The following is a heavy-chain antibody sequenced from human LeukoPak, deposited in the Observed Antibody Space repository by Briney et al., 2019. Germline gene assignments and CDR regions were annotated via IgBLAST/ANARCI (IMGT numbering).Heavy chain of an antibody. CDR1: GFTFNIYD. CDR3: ARGLYYYDSSGSQDYYYYMDV. J-gene: IGHJ6*03. D-gene: IGHD3-22*01. CDR2: ISSSGGST. Sequence: GGSLRLSCAASGFTFNIYDMHWVRQAPGKGLEYVSAISSSGGSTYYANSVKGRFTISRDNSKNTLYLQMGSLRAEDMAVYYCARGLYYYDSSGSQDYYYYMDVGGKRPAGTIS. V-gene: IGHV3-64*01.